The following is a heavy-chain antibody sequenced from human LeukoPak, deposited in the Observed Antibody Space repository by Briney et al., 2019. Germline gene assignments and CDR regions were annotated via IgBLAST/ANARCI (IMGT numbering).Heavy chain of an antibody. D-gene: IGHD6-13*01. CDR2: IYHSGST. V-gene: IGHV4-38-2*02. J-gene: IGHJ6*03. CDR1: GYSISSGYY. CDR3: ARVKAAAGTSWYYMDV. Sequence: PSETLSLTCTVSGYSISSGYYWGWIRQPPGKGLEWIGSIYHSGSTYYNPSLKSRVTISVDTSKNQFSLKLSSVTAADTAVYYCARVKAAAGTSWYYMDVWGKGTTVTVSS.